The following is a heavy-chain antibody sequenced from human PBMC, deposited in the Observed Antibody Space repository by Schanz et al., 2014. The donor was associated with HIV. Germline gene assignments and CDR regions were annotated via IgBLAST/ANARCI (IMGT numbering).Heavy chain of an antibody. D-gene: IGHD3-16*01. J-gene: IGHJ4*02. Sequence: QVHLQESGPGLVKPSETLSLTCTVSDDSITPYYWSWIRQPPGKGLEWIGYVFHTGSTNYNPSLKSQTPPPEDPSEYEFSMKLSSVTAADTAVSYCDRGISFVSGSYAQYYFDYWDQGTLVTVSS. V-gene: IGHV4-59*01. CDR3: DRGISFVSGSYAQYYFDY. CDR1: DDSITPYY. CDR2: VFHTGST.